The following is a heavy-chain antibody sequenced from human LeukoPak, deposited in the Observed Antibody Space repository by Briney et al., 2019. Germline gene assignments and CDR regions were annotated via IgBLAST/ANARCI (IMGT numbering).Heavy chain of an antibody. CDR1: GLPLEDYP. J-gene: IGHJ4*02. CDR3: AKLRGSSSWYYFDY. D-gene: IGHD6-13*01. V-gene: IGHV3-9*01. Sequence: PGGSLRLSCAAPGLPLEDYPMPGVRQAPGKGLEGVSGISWNSGSIGYADSVKGRFTISRDNAKNSLYLQMNSLRAEDTALYYCAKLRGSSSWYYFDYWGQGTLVTVSS. CDR2: ISWNSGSI.